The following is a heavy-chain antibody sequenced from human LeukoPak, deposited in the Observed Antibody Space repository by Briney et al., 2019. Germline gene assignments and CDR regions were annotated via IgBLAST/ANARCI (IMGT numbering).Heavy chain of an antibody. Sequence: GGSLRLSCAASGFTVSGNYMSWVSQAPGKGLEWVSVIYAGGSTYYADSVKGRFTISRDSSKNTLFLQMNSLRAEDTAVYYCARGDYYYDGSGYPIYYFDYWGQGTLVTVSS. CDR3: ARGDYYYDGSGYPIYYFDY. V-gene: IGHV3-53*01. D-gene: IGHD3-22*01. J-gene: IGHJ4*02. CDR1: GFTVSGNY. CDR2: IYAGGST.